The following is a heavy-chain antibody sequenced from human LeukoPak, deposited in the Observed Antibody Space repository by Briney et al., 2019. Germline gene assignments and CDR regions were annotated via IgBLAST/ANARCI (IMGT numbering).Heavy chain of an antibody. CDR3: AKEQWELDLPPYYYYMDV. Sequence: GGSLRLSCAASGFTFSSYGMHWVRQAPGKGLEWVSTISGAGRSTYYADSVKGRFSISRDNSKNTLYLQMNSLRAEDTAVYYCAKEQWELDLPPYYYYMDVWGKGTTVTVSS. D-gene: IGHD1-26*01. CDR2: ISGAGRST. CDR1: GFTFSSYG. J-gene: IGHJ6*03. V-gene: IGHV3-23*01.